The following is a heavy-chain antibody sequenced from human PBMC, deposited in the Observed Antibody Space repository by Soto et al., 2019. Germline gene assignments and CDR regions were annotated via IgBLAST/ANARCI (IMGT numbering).Heavy chain of an antibody. CDR2: IWHDGMNK. D-gene: IGHD3-10*01. Sequence: QVPLVESGGGVVQPERSLTLSCAATGFTFSSYGMHWVRQAPCKGLEWVAVIWHDGMNKYYADSVRGRSTISRDNSKNTLYLQMNSLRAEDTAVYYCAIDRGSDDPIDYWGQGTLVTVSS. J-gene: IGHJ4*02. V-gene: IGHV3-33*01. CDR3: AIDRGSDDPIDY. CDR1: GFTFSSYG.